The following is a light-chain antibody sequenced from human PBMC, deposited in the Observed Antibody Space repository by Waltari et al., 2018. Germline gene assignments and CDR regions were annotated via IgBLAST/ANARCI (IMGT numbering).Light chain of an antibody. CDR2: EDT. V-gene: IGLV2-23*01. CDR1: SSDVGSYNL. CDR3: GSIAGSVAYWV. Sequence: QSALTQPASVSGSPGQSITISCTGASSDVGSYNLVSWYQQHPGEVPKVLIYEDTKRPSGVSSRFSGSRSGTTASLKISGLQAEDEAHYYCGSIAGSVAYWVFGGGTRLTVL. J-gene: IGLJ3*02.